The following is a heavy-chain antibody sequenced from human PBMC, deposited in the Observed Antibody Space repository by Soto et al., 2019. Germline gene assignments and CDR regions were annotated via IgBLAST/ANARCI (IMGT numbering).Heavy chain of an antibody. Sequence: GGSLRLSCAASGFTFDDYAMHWVRQAPGKGLEWVSGISWNSGSIGYADSVKGRFTISRDNAKNSLYLQMNSLRAEDTALYYCAKDPYYGSGVSHNWFDPWGQGTLVTVSS. D-gene: IGHD3-10*01. V-gene: IGHV3-9*01. J-gene: IGHJ5*02. CDR2: ISWNSGSI. CDR3: AKDPYYGSGVSHNWFDP. CDR1: GFTFDDYA.